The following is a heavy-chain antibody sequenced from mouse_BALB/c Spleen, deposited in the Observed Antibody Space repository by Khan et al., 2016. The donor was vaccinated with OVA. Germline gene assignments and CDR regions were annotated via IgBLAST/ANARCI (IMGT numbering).Heavy chain of an antibody. J-gene: IGHJ2*01. CDR1: GYSITSDYA. CDR2: ISYSGST. Sequence: EVQLVESGPGLVKPSQSLSLTCTVTGYSITSDYAWNWIRQFPGNKLEWMGYISYSGSTSYNPSLKSRISITRDTSKNQFFLQLNSVNTEDTATYYCARSIMANWGQGTTLTVSS. V-gene: IGHV3-2*02. CDR3: ARSIMAN.